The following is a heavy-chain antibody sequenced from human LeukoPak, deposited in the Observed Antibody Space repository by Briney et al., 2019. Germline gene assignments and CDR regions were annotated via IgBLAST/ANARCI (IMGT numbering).Heavy chain of an antibody. D-gene: IGHD2-15*01. J-gene: IGHJ6*02. CDR3: ARQYCSGGSCYLPSYYGMDV. V-gene: IGHV4-59*08. CDR1: GGSISSYY. Sequence: SETLSLTCTVSGGSISSYYWSWIRQPPGKGLEWIACISYSGSTKYNPSLKSRVTISVDTSKNQFSLKLSSVTAADTAVYYCARQYCSGGSCYLPSYYGMDVWGQGTTVTVSS. CDR2: ISYSGST.